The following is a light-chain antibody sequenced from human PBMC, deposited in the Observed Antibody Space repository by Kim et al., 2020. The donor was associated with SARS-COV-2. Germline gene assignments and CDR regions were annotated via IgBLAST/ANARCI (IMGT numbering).Light chain of an antibody. Sequence: LSPGERVTLSGRASVSVGSDLAWYQQKSGQSPRLLIYGAFTRPIGIPARFSGSGSGTEFTLTISSLQSEDFADYYCLQYSNWPRTFGQGTKVDIK. CDR1: VSVGSD. CDR3: LQYSNWPRT. CDR2: GAF. V-gene: IGKV3-15*01. J-gene: IGKJ1*01.